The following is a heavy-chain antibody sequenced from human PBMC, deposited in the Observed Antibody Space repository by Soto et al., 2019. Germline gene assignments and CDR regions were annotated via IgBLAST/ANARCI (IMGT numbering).Heavy chain of an antibody. J-gene: IGHJ5*02. V-gene: IGHV1-3*01. CDR2: INAGKGNT. CDR3: GRVSGFNWFDP. D-gene: IGHD3-10*01. Sequence: ASMKVSCKASGYTFTSYFLHWVRQAPGQRPGWRGWINAGKGNTKNSQKFQGRGTITRGTTGSTAYMGPRSRRSEETAGYYRGRVSGFNWFDPWGQGPLATVPS. CDR1: GYTFTSYF.